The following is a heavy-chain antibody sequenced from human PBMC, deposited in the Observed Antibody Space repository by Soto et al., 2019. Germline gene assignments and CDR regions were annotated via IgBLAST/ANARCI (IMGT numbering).Heavy chain of an antibody. D-gene: IGHD1-20*01. CDR3: ARGITLPTPLDY. J-gene: IGHJ4*02. V-gene: IGHV1-3*05. CDR1: GYTFTSYA. CDR2: INAGNGNT. Sequence: QVQLVQSGAEEKKPGASVKVSCKASGYTFTSYAMHWVRQAPGQRLEWMGWINAGNGNTKYSQKFQGRVTITRDTSASTAYMALSSMRSDDTAVYYWARGITLPTPLDYWGQGTLVTVSS.